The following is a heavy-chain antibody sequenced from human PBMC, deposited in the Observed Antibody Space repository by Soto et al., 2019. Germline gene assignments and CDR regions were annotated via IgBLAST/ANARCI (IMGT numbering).Heavy chain of an antibody. Sequence: QVQLQESGPGLVKPSETLSLTCTVSGGSVSSGSYYWSWIRQPPGKGLEWIGYIYYGGSTNYNPSLRCRVTISVDTSKNQFSLKLSSVTAADTAVYYCAREYVLVPARWFDPWGQGTLVTVSS. CDR1: GGSVSSGSYY. V-gene: IGHV4-61*01. CDR2: IYYGGST. J-gene: IGHJ5*02. D-gene: IGHD2-2*01. CDR3: AREYVLVPARWFDP.